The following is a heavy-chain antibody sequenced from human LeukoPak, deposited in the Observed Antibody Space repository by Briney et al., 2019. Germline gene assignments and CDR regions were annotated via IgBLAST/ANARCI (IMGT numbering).Heavy chain of an antibody. V-gene: IGHV3-21*01. D-gene: IGHD1-26*01. CDR1: GFIFSTSD. CDR3: ARERLGAQDY. CDR2: ISTSSNYI. Sequence: GGSLRLSCAASGFIFSTSDMNWVRQAPGKGLEWVSSISTSSNYIYYADSVRGRFTVSRDNAKNSLYLQMNSLRVEDTAVYYCARERLGAQDYWGQGTLVTVSS. J-gene: IGHJ4*02.